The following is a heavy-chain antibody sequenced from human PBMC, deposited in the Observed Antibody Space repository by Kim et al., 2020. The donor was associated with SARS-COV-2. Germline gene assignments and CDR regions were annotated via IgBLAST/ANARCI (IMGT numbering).Heavy chain of an antibody. J-gene: IGHJ4*02. V-gene: IGHV3-21*01. D-gene: IGHD3-10*01. CDR3: ARVLFTMVRGVIGY. Sequence: DSVKGRFTISRDNAKNSLYLQMNSLRAEDTAVYYCARVLFTMVRGVIGYWGQGTLVTVSS.